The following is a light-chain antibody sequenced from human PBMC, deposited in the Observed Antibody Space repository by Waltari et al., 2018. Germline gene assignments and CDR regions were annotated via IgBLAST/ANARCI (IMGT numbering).Light chain of an antibody. CDR1: SRDVGGYNY. J-gene: IGLJ1*01. Sequence: QSALTQPPSASGSPGQSVTIPCTGTSRDVGGYNYGSWYQQHPGKAPKLMIYEVIKRPSGVPDRFSGSKSGNTASLTVSGLQAEDEADYYCSSYAGSNHYVFGTGTKVTVL. CDR2: EVI. V-gene: IGLV2-8*01. CDR3: SSYAGSNHYV.